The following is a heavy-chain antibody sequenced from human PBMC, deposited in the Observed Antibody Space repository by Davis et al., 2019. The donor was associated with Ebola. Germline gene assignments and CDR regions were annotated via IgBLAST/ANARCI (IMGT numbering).Heavy chain of an antibody. J-gene: IGHJ4*02. Sequence: GGSLRLSCAASGFTFSSYSMNWVRQAPGKGLEWVSVIYSGGSTYYADSVKGRFTISRDNSKNTLYLQMNSLRAEDTAVYYCAREVAVVYFDYWGQGTLVTVSS. V-gene: IGHV3-66*01. CDR1: GFTFSSYS. D-gene: IGHD6-19*01. CDR3: AREVAVVYFDY. CDR2: IYSGGST.